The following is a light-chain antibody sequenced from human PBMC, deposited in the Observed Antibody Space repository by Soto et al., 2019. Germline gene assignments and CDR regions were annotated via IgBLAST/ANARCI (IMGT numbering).Light chain of an antibody. CDR3: GTWDSSLSNVV. CDR1: SSNIGNNY. V-gene: IGLV1-51*02. J-gene: IGLJ2*01. CDR2: ENN. Sequence: QSVLTQPPSVSAAPGQKVTISCSGSSSNIGNNYVSWYQQLPGTAPKLLIYENNKRPSGIPDRFSGSKSGTSATLGITGLQTGDEAHYYCGTWDSSLSNVVFGGGTKLTVL.